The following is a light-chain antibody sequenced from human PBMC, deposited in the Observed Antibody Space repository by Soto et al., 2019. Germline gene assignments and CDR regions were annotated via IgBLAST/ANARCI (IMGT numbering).Light chain of an antibody. V-gene: IGKV1-5*03. CDR2: KAS. J-gene: IGKJ1*01. CDR1: QSISSW. CDR3: QQYNSYPGT. Sequence: MTWQASQSISSWLAWYQQKPGKAPKLLIYKASSLESGVPSRFSSSGAGTEGTLSCTSLQPYECATQICQQYNSYPGTFGQGTKVDIK.